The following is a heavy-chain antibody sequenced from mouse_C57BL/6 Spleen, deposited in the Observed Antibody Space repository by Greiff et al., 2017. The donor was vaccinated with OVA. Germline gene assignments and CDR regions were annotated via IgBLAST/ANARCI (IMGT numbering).Heavy chain of an antibody. D-gene: IGHD1-1*01. V-gene: IGHV1-80*01. Sequence: QVQLQQSGAELVKPGASVKISCKASGYAFSSYWMNWVKQRPGKGLEWIGQIYPGDGDTNYNGKFKGKATLTADKSSSTAYMQLSSLTSEDSAVYFCARSRYYGSSYYFDDWGQGTTLTVSS. CDR2: IYPGDGDT. J-gene: IGHJ2*01. CDR1: GYAFSSYW. CDR3: ARSRYYGSSYYFDD.